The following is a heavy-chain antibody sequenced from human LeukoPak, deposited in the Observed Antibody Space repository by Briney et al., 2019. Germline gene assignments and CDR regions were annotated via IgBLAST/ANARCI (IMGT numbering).Heavy chain of an antibody. D-gene: IGHD2-21*01. Sequence: PSETLSLTCTVSGASIRSSNYYWSWIRQPPGKGLEWIGYIYHSGSTYYNPSLKSRVTISVDRSKNQFSLKLSSVTAADTAVYYCAREIGDKAFDIWGQGTMVTVSS. CDR3: AREIGDKAFDI. CDR1: GASIRSSNYY. V-gene: IGHV4-30-2*01. CDR2: IYHSGST. J-gene: IGHJ3*02.